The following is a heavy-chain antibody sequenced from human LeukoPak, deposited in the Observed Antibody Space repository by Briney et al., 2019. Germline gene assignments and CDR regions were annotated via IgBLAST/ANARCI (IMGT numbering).Heavy chain of an antibody. CDR2: IRSKAYGGTT. CDR1: GFTFGDYA. J-gene: IGHJ4*02. CDR3: TRDLWLDSSGYHYFDY. Sequence: GGSLRLSCTASGFTFGDYAMSWFRQAPGKGLEWVGFIRSKAYGGTTEYAASVKGRFTISRDDSKSIAYLQMNSLKTEDTAVYYCTRDLWLDSSGYHYFDYWGQGTLVTVSS. D-gene: IGHD3-22*01. V-gene: IGHV3-49*03.